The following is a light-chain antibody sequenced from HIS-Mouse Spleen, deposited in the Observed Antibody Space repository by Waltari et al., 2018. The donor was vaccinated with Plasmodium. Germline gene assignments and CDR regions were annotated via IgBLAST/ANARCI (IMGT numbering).Light chain of an antibody. CDR2: EDS. CDR3: YSTDSSGNHRV. V-gene: IGLV3-10*01. CDR1: ALPKKY. J-gene: IGLJ3*02. Sequence: SYDLTQPPSVSVSPGQTARITCSGAALPKKYAYWDQQKSGQAPVLVIYEDSKRPSGIPERCSGSSSGTMATLTISGAQVEDEADYYCYSTDSSGNHRVFGGGTKLTVL.